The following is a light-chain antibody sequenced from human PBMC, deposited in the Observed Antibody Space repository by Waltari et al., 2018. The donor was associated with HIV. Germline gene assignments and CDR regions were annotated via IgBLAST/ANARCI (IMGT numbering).Light chain of an antibody. CDR1: SSNTGADDH. V-gene: IGLV1-40*01. J-gene: IGLJ3*02. CDR3: HSYDSSLDGWV. Sequence: QSVLTQPPSVSGAPGQRVTISCTGSSSNTGADDHVNWYQQLPGTAPKLLIYGYNNRPSGVPDRFSGSKSGTSASLAITGLQAEDEADYYCHSYDSSLDGWVFGGGTKLTVL. CDR2: GYN.